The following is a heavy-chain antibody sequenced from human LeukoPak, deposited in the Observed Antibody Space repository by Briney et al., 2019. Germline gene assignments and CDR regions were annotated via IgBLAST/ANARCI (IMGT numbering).Heavy chain of an antibody. V-gene: IGHV3-7*01. CDR3: ARSLRVGATVDGEVGY. CDR2: IKQDGSEK. CDR1: GLTFSSYW. Sequence: GGSLRLSCAASGLTFSSYWMSWVRQAPGKGLEWVANIKQDGSEKYYVDSVKGRFTISRDNAKNSLYLQMNSLRAEDTAVYYCARSLRVGATVDGEVGYWGQGTLVTVSS. J-gene: IGHJ4*02. D-gene: IGHD1-26*01.